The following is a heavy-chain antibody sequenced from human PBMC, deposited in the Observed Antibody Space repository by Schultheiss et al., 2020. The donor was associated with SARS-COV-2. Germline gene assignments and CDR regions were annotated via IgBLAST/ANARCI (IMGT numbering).Heavy chain of an antibody. D-gene: IGHD6-6*01. V-gene: IGHV1-3*01. CDR1: GYTFTSYG. CDR3: ARDLSSSVPWPEYYYYGMDV. J-gene: IGHJ6*02. CDR2: INAGNGNT. Sequence: ASVKVSCKASGYTFTSYGIGWVRQVPGQGLEWMGWINAGNGNTKYSQKFQGRVTITRDTSASTVYMELSSLRSEDTAVYYCARDLSSSVPWPEYYYYGMDVWGQGTTVTVSS.